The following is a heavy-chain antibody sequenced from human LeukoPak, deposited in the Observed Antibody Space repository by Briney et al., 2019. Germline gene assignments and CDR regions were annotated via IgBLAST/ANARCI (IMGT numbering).Heavy chain of an antibody. V-gene: IGHV4-61*02. CDR1: GGSISSGSYY. Sequence: PSETLSLTCTVSGGSISSGSYYWSWIRQPAGKGLEWIGRIYTSGSTNYNPSLKSRVTISVDTSKNQFSLKLSSVTAADTAVYYCARAASYCSSTSCQYYFDYWGQGTLVTVSP. CDR3: ARAASYCSSTSCQYYFDY. D-gene: IGHD2-2*01. CDR2: IYTSGST. J-gene: IGHJ4*02.